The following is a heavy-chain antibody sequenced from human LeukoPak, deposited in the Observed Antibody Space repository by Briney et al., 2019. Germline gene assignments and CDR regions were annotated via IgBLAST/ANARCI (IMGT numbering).Heavy chain of an antibody. CDR1: GYTFTGYY. D-gene: IGHD6-13*01. V-gene: IGHV1-2*02. Sequence: ASVKFSCKSSGYTFTGYYMHWVRQAPGQGLDWMGCINPNNGDPHYAQKFQGRVTMTRDTSISTAYMELSSLRSDDTAFYYCTRDASRTHFDSWGQGTLVTVSS. J-gene: IGHJ4*02. CDR2: INPNNGDP. CDR3: TRDASRTHFDS.